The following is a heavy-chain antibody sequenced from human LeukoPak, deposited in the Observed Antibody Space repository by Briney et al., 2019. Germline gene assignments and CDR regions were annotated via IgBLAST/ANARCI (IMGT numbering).Heavy chain of an antibody. D-gene: IGHD1-26*01. CDR1: GFTFSSYW. CDR2: IRFDGSNK. V-gene: IGHV3-30*02. CDR3: AKEPKEWELPDY. Sequence: GGSLRLSCVASGFTFSSYWMTWVRQAPGKGLEWVAFIRFDGSNKYYRDSVKGRFTISRDNSKNTLYLQLDYLRTEDTAVYYCAKEPKEWELPDYWGQGTLVTVSS. J-gene: IGHJ4*02.